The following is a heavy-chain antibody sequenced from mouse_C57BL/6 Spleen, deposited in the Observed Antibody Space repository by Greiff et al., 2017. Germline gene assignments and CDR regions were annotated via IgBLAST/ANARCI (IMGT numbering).Heavy chain of an antibody. CDR1: GYAFSSSW. V-gene: IGHV1-82*01. J-gene: IGHJ4*01. Sequence: VQGVESGPELVKPGASVKISCKASGYAFSSSWMNWVKQRPGKGLEWIGRIYPGDGDTNYNGKFKGKATLTADKSSSTAYMQLSSLTSEDSAVYFCASPYYYGSSSSGMDYWGQGTSVTVSS. CDR3: ASPYYYGSSSSGMDY. CDR2: IYPGDGDT. D-gene: IGHD1-1*01.